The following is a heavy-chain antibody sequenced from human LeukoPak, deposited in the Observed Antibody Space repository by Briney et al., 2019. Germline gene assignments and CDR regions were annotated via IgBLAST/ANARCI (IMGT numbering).Heavy chain of an antibody. CDR2: ISSSGSTI. CDR1: GFTFSDYY. CDR3: ARDYYDSSGSSWFDP. J-gene: IGHJ5*02. D-gene: IGHD3-22*01. Sequence: GGSLRLSCAASGFTFSDYYMSWIRQAPGKGLEWVSYISSSGSTIYYADSVKGRFTISRDNAKNSLYLQMNSLRAKDTALYYCARDYYDSSGSSWFDPWGQGTLVTVSS. V-gene: IGHV3-11*04.